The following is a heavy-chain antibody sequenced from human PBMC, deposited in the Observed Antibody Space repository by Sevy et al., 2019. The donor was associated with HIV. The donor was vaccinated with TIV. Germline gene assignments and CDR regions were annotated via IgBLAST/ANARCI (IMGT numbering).Heavy chain of an antibody. CDR1: RFTFSTYS. CDR2: ISSSSGLK. CDR3: ARYLRYDTSGYYGLHAFDI. Sequence: GGSLRLSCAASRFTFSTYSMNWVRQAPGKGLEWVSSISSSSGLKYYADSVKGRFTISRDNAKNSLYLQMNSLRAEDTAVYYCARYLRYDTSGYYGLHAFDIWGQGTMVTVSS. D-gene: IGHD3-22*01. V-gene: IGHV3-21*01. J-gene: IGHJ3*02.